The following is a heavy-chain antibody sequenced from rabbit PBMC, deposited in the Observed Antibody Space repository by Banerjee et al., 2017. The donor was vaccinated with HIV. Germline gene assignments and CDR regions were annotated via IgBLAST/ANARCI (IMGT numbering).Heavy chain of an antibody. CDR2: IYAGDGST. CDR3: GSREKLDL. CDR1: GFTPRSYG. Sequence: QEQLEESGGGRVKPEGSLTLTCTASGFTPRSYGICWVRQAPGKGPEWIACIYAGDGSTDYASWAKGRFTIFKTSSTTVTLQMTSLTAADTATYFCGSREKLDLWGQGTLVTVS. J-gene: IGHJ3*01. V-gene: IGHV1S45*01.